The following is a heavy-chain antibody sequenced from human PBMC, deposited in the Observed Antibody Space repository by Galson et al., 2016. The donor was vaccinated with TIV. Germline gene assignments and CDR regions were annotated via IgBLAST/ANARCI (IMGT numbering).Heavy chain of an antibody. CDR3: AKDRNTAFDTHYSYYGLDV. D-gene: IGHD5-18*01. J-gene: IGHJ6*02. CDR2: IIPMFGTA. Sequence: SVKVSCKASGGTFSSYVIKWVRQAPGQGLEWMGEIIPMFGTANYAQKFQGRVTITADESTSTAYVGLSSLRSEDTAVYYCAKDRNTAFDTHYSYYGLDVWGQGTTVIVSS. CDR1: GGTFSSYV. V-gene: IGHV1-69*13.